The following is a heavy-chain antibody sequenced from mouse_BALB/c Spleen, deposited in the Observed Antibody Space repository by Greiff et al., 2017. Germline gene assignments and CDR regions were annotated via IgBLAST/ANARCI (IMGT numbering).Heavy chain of an antibody. J-gene: IGHJ2*01. CDR2: IYPGDGDT. CDR1: GYTFTSYW. D-gene: IGHD1-1*01. V-gene: IGHV1-87*01. Sequence: VQLQQSGAELARPGASVKLSCKASGYTFTSYWMQWVKQRPGQGLEWIGAIYPGDGDTRYTQKFKGKATLTADKSSSTAYMQLSSLASEDSAVYYCARRGYYGSSYRNYFDYWGQGTTLTVSA. CDR3: ARRGYYGSSYRNYFDY.